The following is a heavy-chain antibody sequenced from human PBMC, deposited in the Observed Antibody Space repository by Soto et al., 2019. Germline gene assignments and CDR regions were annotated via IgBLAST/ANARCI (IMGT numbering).Heavy chain of an antibody. CDR1: GGSFSGYY. CDR3: ARHGYGSGPNWFDS. CDR2: IFSNGNT. Sequence: SETLSLTCAVYGGSFSGYYWSCIRQPPWKGLEWIGIIFSNGNTYYNPSLKSRVTISVDTSKNHFSLRLNSVTAADTALYYCARHGYGSGPNWFDSWGQGTMVTVSS. V-gene: IGHV4-34*12. J-gene: IGHJ5*01. D-gene: IGHD3-10*01.